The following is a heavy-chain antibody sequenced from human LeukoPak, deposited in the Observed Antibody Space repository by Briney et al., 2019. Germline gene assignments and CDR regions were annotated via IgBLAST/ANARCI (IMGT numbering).Heavy chain of an antibody. CDR2: MNPNSGNT. V-gene: IGHV1-8*01. CDR1: GYTFTSYD. D-gene: IGHD3-3*01. CDR3: ARGKYYDFWSGYYPSLFDMDV. J-gene: IGHJ6*03. Sequence: ASVKVSCKASGYTFTSYDINWVRQATGQGLEWMGWMNPNSGNTGYAQKFQGRVTMTRNTSISTAYMELSSLRSEDTAVYYCARGKYYDFWSGYYPSLFDMDVWGKGTTVTVSS.